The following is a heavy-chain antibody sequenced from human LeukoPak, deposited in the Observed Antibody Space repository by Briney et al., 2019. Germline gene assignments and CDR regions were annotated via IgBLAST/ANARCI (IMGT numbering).Heavy chain of an antibody. J-gene: IGHJ4*02. Sequence: GGSLRLSCAASGFTFSTYAMSWVRQAPGKGLEWVSCISGSGGSTNYADSVKGRFTISRDNSKNTLYLQMNSLRPEDTAVYYCAKDRYDSSGXXYXFDYWGQGTLVTVSS. V-gene: IGHV3-23*01. CDR1: GFTFSTYA. CDR3: AKDRYDSSGXXYXFDY. CDR2: ISGSGGST. D-gene: IGHD3-22*01.